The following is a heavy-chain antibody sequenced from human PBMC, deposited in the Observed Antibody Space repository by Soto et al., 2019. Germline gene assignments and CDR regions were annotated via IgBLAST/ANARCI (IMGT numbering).Heavy chain of an antibody. CDR3: ARDDMGNRAFDS. Sequence: GGSLRLSCAASGFTVSSNYMSWVRQAPGKGLEWVSVIYSGGSTYYADSVKGRFTISRDNSKNTLYLQMNSLRAEDTAVYYCARDDMGNRAFDSWGQGTMVTVSS. D-gene: IGHD3-22*01. V-gene: IGHV3-66*02. CDR2: IYSGGST. J-gene: IGHJ3*02. CDR1: GFTVSSNY.